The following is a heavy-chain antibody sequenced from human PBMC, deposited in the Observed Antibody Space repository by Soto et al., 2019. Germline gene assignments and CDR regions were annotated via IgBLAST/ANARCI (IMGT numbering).Heavy chain of an antibody. J-gene: IGHJ4*02. V-gene: IGHV4-34*01. CDR1: GGSFSGYY. CDR2: INHSGST. Sequence: QVQLQQWGARLLKPSETLSLTCAVYGGSFSGYYWTWIRQPPGTGLACIGEINHSGSTNYNPSLKRRVTMAVDTAEDHGSLTLTSVTAADTAVYHCASDKSTSLSDYCRQGTLVTVSS. D-gene: IGHD2-2*01. CDR3: ASDKSTSLSDY.